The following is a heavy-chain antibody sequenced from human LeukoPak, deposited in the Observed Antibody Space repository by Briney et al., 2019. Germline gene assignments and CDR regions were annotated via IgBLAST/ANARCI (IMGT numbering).Heavy chain of an antibody. J-gene: IGHJ4*02. CDR3: AKRLGYYDFWSGPFDY. V-gene: IGHV3-30*18. CDR1: GFTFSSYG. D-gene: IGHD3-3*01. CDR2: ISYDGSDK. Sequence: GGSLRLCCAASGFTFSSYGMHWVRQAAGKGLEWVAVISYDGSDKYYADSVKGRFTISRDNSKNTLYLQMNSLRAEDTAVYYCAKRLGYYDFWSGPFDYWGQGTLVTVSS.